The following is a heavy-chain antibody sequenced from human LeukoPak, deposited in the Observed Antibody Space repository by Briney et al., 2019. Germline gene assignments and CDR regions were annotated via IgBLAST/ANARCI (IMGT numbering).Heavy chain of an antibody. V-gene: IGHV4-59*08. D-gene: IGHD6-6*01. J-gene: IGHJ4*02. CDR3: ARHRAYSSSSPFDY. CDR1: GGSISSLY. Sequence: SSESLSPTCSVSGGSISSLYWSWIRQPPGKGLEWIGYIYYTGSTNYNPSPKSRVTMFVDMSKNQFSLRLSSVTAADTAVYYCARHRAYSSSSPFDYWGQGTLVTVSS. CDR2: IYYTGST.